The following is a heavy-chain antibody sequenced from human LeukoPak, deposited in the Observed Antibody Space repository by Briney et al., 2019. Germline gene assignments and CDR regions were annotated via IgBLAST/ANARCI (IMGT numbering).Heavy chain of an antibody. CDR3: ATVGYSSWYTFDY. V-gene: IGHV3-23*01. Sequence: GGSLRPSRSASGFTFSSFAMSWVRQAPRKGLGLVSAISGSGGSTYSADSVKGRFTISRDNSKNTLYLQMNSLRAEDTAVYHCATVGYSSWYTFDYWGQGTLVTVSS. CDR1: GFTFSSFA. CDR2: ISGSGGST. J-gene: IGHJ4*02. D-gene: IGHD6-13*01.